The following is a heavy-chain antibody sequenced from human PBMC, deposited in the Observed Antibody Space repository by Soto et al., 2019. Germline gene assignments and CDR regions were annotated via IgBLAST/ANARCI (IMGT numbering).Heavy chain of an antibody. D-gene: IGHD3-3*01. Sequence: SVKVSCKAPGGTFSSYALSWVRQSSGQGLEWMGGIIPIFGTANYAQKFQGRVTITVDESTSTAYMELSSLRSEDTAVYYCASSTIFGVVILDGMEVWGQGTTVTLSS. J-gene: IGHJ6*02. CDR2: IIPIFGTA. V-gene: IGHV1-69*01. CDR1: GGTFSSYA. CDR3: ASSTIFGVVILDGMEV.